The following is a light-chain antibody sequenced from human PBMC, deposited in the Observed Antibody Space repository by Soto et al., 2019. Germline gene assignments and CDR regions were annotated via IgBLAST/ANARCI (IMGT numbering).Light chain of an antibody. CDR3: QQRSNWPPLT. Sequence: EIVLTQSPGTLSLSPGERATLSCRASQKISSYLAWYQQKPGQAPRLLIYDASNRATGIPARFSGSGSGTDVTLTISSLEPEDFAGYYCQQRSNWPPLTFGGGTKVEIK. J-gene: IGKJ4*01. CDR1: QKISSY. CDR2: DAS. V-gene: IGKV3-11*01.